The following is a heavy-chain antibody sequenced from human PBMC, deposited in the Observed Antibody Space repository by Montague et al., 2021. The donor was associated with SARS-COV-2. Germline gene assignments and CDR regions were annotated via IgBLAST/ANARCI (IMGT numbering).Heavy chain of an antibody. D-gene: IGHD4/OR15-4a*01. CDR3: ARDGADDSFAYYRGMDV. Sequence: SETLSLTCSVSGGSISGYIWSWIRQRAGEGMEWIGRIYPSGGIFNCWRPNYNPPLKSRVNVSIDTSRNQLSLSMNSVTATDAAACFCARDGADDSFAYYRGMDVWGQGIAVTVSS. CDR2: IYPSGGIFNCWRP. V-gene: IGHV4-4*07. CDR1: GGSISGYI. J-gene: IGHJ6*02.